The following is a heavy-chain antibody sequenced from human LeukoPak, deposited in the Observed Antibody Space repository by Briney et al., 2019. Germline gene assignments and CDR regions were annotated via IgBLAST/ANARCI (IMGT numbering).Heavy chain of an antibody. CDR2: ISAYNGNT. V-gene: IGHV1-18*01. D-gene: IGHD3-3*01. Sequence: GASVTVSCKASGYTFTSYGIRWVRQAPGQGLAGMGWISAYNGNTNYAQKRQGRVTMTPDTSTSTAYMELRSLRSDDTAVYYCAIRLHDFWSGFYYMDVWGKGTTVTVSS. CDR3: AIRLHDFWSGFYYMDV. J-gene: IGHJ6*03. CDR1: GYTFTSYG.